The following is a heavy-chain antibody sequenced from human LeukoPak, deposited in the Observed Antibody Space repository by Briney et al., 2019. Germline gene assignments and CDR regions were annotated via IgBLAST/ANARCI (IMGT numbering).Heavy chain of an antibody. J-gene: IGHJ6*03. CDR1: GYTFTGYY. Sequence: ASVKVSCKASGYTFTGYYMHWVRQAPGQGLEWMGWINPNSGGTNYAQKFQGRVTMTRDTSISKAYMELSRLRSDDTAVYYCFTMNPGTGDYYYYMDVWGKGTTVTVSS. CDR3: FTMNPGTGDYYYYMDV. D-gene: IGHD3-22*01. V-gene: IGHV1-2*02. CDR2: INPNSGGT.